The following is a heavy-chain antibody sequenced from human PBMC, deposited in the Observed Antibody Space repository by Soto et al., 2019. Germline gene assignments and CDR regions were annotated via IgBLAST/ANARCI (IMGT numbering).Heavy chain of an antibody. J-gene: IGHJ6*03. CDR2: INHSGST. V-gene: IGHV4-34*01. Sequence: ASETLSLTCAVYGGSFSGYYWSWIRQPPGKGLEWIGEINHSGSTNYNPSLKSRVTISVDTSKNQFSLKLSSVTAADTAVYYCARERSNHYYYYYYMDVWGKGTTVTVSS. CDR1: GGSFSGYY. CDR3: ARERSNHYYYYYYMDV. D-gene: IGHD4-4*01.